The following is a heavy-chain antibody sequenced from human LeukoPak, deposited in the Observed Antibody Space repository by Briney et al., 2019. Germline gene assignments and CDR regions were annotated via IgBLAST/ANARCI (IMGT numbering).Heavy chain of an antibody. CDR3: AKDINGVVVAATFDY. Sequence: PGGSLRLSCPASGFTFSSYAMSWVRQAPGKGLEWVSGISWNSGSIGYADSVKGRFTISRDNAKNSLYLQMNSLRAEDTALYYCAKDINGVVVAATFDYWGQGTLVTVSS. CDR2: ISWNSGSI. J-gene: IGHJ4*02. D-gene: IGHD2-15*01. V-gene: IGHV3-9*01. CDR1: GFTFSSYA.